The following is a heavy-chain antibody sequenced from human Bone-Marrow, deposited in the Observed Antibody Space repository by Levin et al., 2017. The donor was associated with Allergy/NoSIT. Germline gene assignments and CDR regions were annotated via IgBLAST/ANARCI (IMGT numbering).Heavy chain of an antibody. V-gene: IGHV3-74*01. Sequence: RGESLKISCAASEFIFSDYWMHWVRQAPGKGLEWVSRTNEDGSIKNYADSVKDRFTISRDNVKNTLYLQMNSLRVEDTAIYYCSRDLLGADDYWGQGTLVTVSS. CDR2: TNEDGSIK. J-gene: IGHJ4*02. CDR3: SRDLLGADDY. D-gene: IGHD4/OR15-4a*01. CDR1: EFIFSDYW.